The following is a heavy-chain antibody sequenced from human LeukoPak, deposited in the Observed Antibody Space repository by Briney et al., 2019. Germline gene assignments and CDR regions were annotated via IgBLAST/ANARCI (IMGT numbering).Heavy chain of an antibody. CDR3: AREERGGSFFDY. J-gene: IGHJ4*02. D-gene: IGHD1-26*01. V-gene: IGHV3-66*01. CDR2: IYSGGST. Sequence: GGSLRLSCAASGFTVSSNYMSWVRQAPGKGLEWVSVIYSGGSTYYADSVKGRFTISRDNSKNTLYLQMNGLRAEDTAVYYCAREERGGSFFDYWGQGTLVTVSS. CDR1: GFTVSSNY.